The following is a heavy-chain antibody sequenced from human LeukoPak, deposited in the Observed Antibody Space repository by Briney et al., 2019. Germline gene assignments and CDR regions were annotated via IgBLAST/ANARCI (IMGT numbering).Heavy chain of an antibody. J-gene: IGHJ4*02. CDR1: GGSISSGGYY. D-gene: IGHD6-6*01. V-gene: IGHV4-61*08. CDR2: IYYSGST. Sequence: PSETLSLTCTVSGGSISSGGYYWSWIRQPPGKGLEWIGYIYYSGSTNYNPSLKSRVTISVDTSKNQFSLKLSSVTAADTAVYYCARARVLRGYSSSVTKYYFDYWGQGTLVTVSS. CDR3: ARARVLRGYSSSVTKYYFDY.